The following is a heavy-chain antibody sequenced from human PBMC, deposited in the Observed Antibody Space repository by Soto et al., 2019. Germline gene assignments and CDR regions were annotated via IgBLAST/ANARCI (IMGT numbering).Heavy chain of an antibody. CDR3: ARDKGYCSGVSCPDFDY. CDR1: GGTLSSYT. D-gene: IGHD2-15*01. Sequence: QVQLVQSGAEVKKPGSSVKVSCKASGGTLSSYTFSWVRQAPGQGLEWMGRIIPNLGITNYAQKFQGRITIIVDKSTSTAYMELSSLRSEDTAVYYCARDKGYCSGVSCPDFDYWGQGTLVTVSS. CDR2: IIPNLGIT. V-gene: IGHV1-69*08. J-gene: IGHJ4*02.